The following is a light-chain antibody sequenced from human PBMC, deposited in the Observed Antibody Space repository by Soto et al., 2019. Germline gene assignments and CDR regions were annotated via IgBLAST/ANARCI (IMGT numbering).Light chain of an antibody. Sequence: DIQMTQSPSTLSASVGDRVTITCRASQSISSWLAWYQQKPGKAPTLLIYDASGLECGVPLRFSGSGSGTEFTLTISSLQPDDFATYYCQQYTSYSLTFGGGTKVEIK. CDR1: QSISSW. CDR2: DAS. V-gene: IGKV1-5*01. CDR3: QQYTSYSLT. J-gene: IGKJ4*01.